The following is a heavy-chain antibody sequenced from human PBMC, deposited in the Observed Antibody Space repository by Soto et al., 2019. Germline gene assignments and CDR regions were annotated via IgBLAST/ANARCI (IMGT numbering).Heavy chain of an antibody. CDR1: GFTFSSYA. CDR3: AKAEGGTWGTEYFQY. V-gene: IGHV3-23*01. Sequence: EVQLLESGGALVQPGGSLRLSCAASGFTFSSYAMTWVRQAPGKGLEWVSLITGSGDDTYYGDSVKGRFTISRDNSKNTLFLQMNSLRVEDTAVYFCAKAEGGTWGTEYFQYWGPGTLVTVSS. CDR2: ITGSGDDT. D-gene: IGHD7-27*01. J-gene: IGHJ1*01.